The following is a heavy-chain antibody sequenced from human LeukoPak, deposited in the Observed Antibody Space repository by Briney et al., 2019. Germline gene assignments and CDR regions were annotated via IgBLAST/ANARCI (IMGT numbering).Heavy chain of an antibody. CDR3: ARGYYYGSETYWHTNWFDP. V-gene: IGHV1-69*05. Sequence: ASVKVSCKASGGTFSNYVISWVRQAPGQGLEWRGGIIPMFGRAKDAQKFQGRVTITTDDSTSTGYMEMSSLRSEDTAVYYCARGYYYGSETYWHTNWFDPWGQGTPVTVSS. D-gene: IGHD3-10*01. J-gene: IGHJ5*02. CDR1: GGTFSNYV. CDR2: IIPMFGRA.